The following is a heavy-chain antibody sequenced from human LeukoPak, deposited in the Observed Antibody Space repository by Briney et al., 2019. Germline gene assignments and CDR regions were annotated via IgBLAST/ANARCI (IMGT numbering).Heavy chain of an antibody. CDR3: ARDRSSFSYAFDI. J-gene: IGHJ3*02. Sequence: ASVKVSCKASGYTFTTYAIHWVRQAPGQRLEWMGWISTYNDDRKYSPKFQGTVTITTDTSASTAYLELSSLRSEDTAVCYCARDRSSFSYAFDIWGQGTMVTVSS. D-gene: IGHD6-6*01. CDR2: ISTYNDDR. V-gene: IGHV1-3*04. CDR1: GYTFTTYA.